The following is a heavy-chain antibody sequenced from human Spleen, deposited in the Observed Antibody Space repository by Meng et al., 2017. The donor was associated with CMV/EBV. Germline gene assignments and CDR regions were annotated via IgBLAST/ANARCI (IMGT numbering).Heavy chain of an antibody. CDR1: GFTFNTYA. J-gene: IGHJ4*02. D-gene: IGHD5-18*01. V-gene: IGHV3-23*01. CDR2: ISGTGGRS. CDR3: AKGGYSYDY. Sequence: GGSLRLSCAASGFTFNTYAMTWIRQAPEKGLEWVSTISGTGGRSYYADAVKGRFTISRDNSKNTLYLQMNSLRAEDTAVYYCAKGGYSYDYWGQGTLVTVSS.